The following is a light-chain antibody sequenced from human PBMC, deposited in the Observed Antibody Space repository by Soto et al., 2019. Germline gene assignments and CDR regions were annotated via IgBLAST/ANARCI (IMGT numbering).Light chain of an antibody. Sequence: DIQMTQSPSSLSASIGDRVSFTCQASQDISKFLNWYQQKPGKGPNLLIYATSNLQNGVPSRFSGSGSGTHFTLTISSLQPEDFATYYCQHSFSTPPEYTFGQGTKLETK. J-gene: IGKJ2*01. V-gene: IGKV1-39*01. CDR3: QHSFSTPPEYT. CDR2: ATS. CDR1: QDISKF.